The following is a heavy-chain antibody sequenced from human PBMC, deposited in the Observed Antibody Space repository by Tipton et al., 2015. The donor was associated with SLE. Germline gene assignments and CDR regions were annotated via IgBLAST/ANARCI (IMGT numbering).Heavy chain of an antibody. D-gene: IGHD1-26*01. V-gene: IGHV4-61*02. CDR2: IYSNGAT. Sequence: TLSLTCNVSGVSIMSGGYYWTWIRQPAGRGLEWIGRIYSNGATNYNPSLMSRVTISVDTPKNQFSLKLTSVTAADTAVYYCARDLGSPGNWFDPWAREPWSPSP. CDR3: ARDLGSPGNWFDP. J-gene: IGHJ5*02. CDR1: GVSIMSGGYY.